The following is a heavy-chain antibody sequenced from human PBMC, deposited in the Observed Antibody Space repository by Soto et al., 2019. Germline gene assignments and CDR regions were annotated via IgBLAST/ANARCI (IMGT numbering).Heavy chain of an antibody. V-gene: IGHV4-31*03. Sequence: SETLSLTCTVSGGSISSGGYYWSWIRQHPGKGLEWIGYIYYSGSTYYNPSLKSRVTISVDTSKNQFSLKLSSVTAADTAVYYCARDLRGGNKRGAFDIWGQGTMVTVSS. CDR1: GGSISSGGYY. CDR3: ARDLRGGNKRGAFDI. J-gene: IGHJ3*02. D-gene: IGHD2-15*01. CDR2: IYYSGST.